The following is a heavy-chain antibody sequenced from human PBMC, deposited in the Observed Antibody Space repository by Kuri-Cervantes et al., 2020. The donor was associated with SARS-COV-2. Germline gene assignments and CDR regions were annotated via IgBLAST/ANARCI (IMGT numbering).Heavy chain of an antibody. J-gene: IGHJ4*02. CDR1: DGSISPYY. CDR3: SGRVDFSSVDY. CDR2: VSYNGAT. Sequence: SETLSLTCTVSDGSISPYYWGWIRQPPGKGLEWIGYVSYNGATAYNPSLKSRVTMSLDTSKNQFSLRLSSVTAADTAVYYCSGRVDFSSVDYWGQGTLVTVSS. V-gene: IGHV4-59*01. D-gene: IGHD3/OR15-3a*01.